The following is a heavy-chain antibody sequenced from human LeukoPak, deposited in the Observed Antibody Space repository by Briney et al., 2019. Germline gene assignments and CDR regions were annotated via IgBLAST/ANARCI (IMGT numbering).Heavy chain of an antibody. CDR3: ARVKEGPLIAAGTPYYFDY. CDR2: IIPIFGTA. D-gene: IGHD6-13*01. CDR1: GGTFGSYA. Sequence: ASVKVSCKASGGTFGSYAISWVRQAPGQGLEWMGGIIPIFGTANYAQKFQGRVTITTDESTSTAYMELSSLRSEDTAVYYCARVKEGPLIAAGTPYYFDYWGQGTLVTVSS. V-gene: IGHV1-69*05. J-gene: IGHJ4*02.